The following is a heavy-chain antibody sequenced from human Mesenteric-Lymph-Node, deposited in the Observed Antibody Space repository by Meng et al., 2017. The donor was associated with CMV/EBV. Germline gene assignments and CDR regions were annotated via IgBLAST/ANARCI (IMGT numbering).Heavy chain of an antibody. Sequence: GGSLRLSCAAPGFTFSNAWMSWVRQAPGKGLEWVGRIKSKTDGGTTDYAAPVKGRFTISRDDSKNTLYLQMNSLKTEDTAVYYCTTGTSCYTCYYYYGMDVRGQGTTVTVSS. CDR2: IKSKTDGGTT. CDR3: TTGTSCYTCYYYYGMDV. J-gene: IGHJ6*02. D-gene: IGHD2-2*02. CDR1: GFTFSNAW. V-gene: IGHV3-15*01.